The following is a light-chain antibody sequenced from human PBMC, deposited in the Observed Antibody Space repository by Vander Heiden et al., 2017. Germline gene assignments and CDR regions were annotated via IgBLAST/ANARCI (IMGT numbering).Light chain of an antibody. Sequence: DIVMTQSPDSLAVSLGERATINCMSSQSLLFSSNNKNHLAWYQQKPGQPPKLLIYWASTRESGVPDRFSGRGSGTDFTLTISSLQAEDVAVYYCQQYDSTPQTFGQGTRVDVK. CDR3: QQYDSTPQT. CDR1: QSLLFSSNNKNH. V-gene: IGKV4-1*01. CDR2: WAS. J-gene: IGKJ1*01.